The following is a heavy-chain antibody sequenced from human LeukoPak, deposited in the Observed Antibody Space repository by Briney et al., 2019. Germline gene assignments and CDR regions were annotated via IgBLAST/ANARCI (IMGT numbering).Heavy chain of an antibody. D-gene: IGHD2-2*01. CDR3: ARGGGGYCSSTSCHPFDY. Sequence: PSETLSLTCAVYGGSFSGYYWSWIRQPPGKGLEWIGEINHSGSTNYNPSLKSRVTISVDTSTNHFSLKLSSVTAADTAVYYCARGGGGYCSSTSCHPFDYWGQGTLVTVSS. V-gene: IGHV4-34*01. CDR2: INHSGST. J-gene: IGHJ4*02. CDR1: GGSFSGYY.